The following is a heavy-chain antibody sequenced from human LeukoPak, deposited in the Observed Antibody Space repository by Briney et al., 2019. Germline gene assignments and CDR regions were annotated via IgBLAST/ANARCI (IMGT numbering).Heavy chain of an antibody. Sequence: SETLSLTCTVSGGSISSYYWSWIRQPPGKGLEWIGYIYYSGSTNYNPSLKSRVTISVDTSKNQFSLKLSSVTAADTAVYYRARGVTGTLADYWGQGTLVTVSS. CDR1: GGSISSYY. CDR2: IYYSGST. V-gene: IGHV4-59*01. CDR3: ARGVTGTLADY. J-gene: IGHJ4*02. D-gene: IGHD1-20*01.